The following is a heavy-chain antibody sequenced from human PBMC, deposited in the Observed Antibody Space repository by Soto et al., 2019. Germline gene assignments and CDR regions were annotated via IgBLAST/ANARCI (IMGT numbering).Heavy chain of an antibody. CDR1: GGSVSSGSYY. V-gene: IGHV4-61*01. Sequence: SETLSLTCTVSGGSVSSGSYYWSWIRQPPGKGLEWIGYIYYSGSTNYNPSLKSRVTISVDTSKNQFSLKLSSVTAADTAVYYCARAYDFWSGYNYYGMDVWGQGTTVTVS. J-gene: IGHJ6*02. D-gene: IGHD3-3*01. CDR3: ARAYDFWSGYNYYGMDV. CDR2: IYYSGST.